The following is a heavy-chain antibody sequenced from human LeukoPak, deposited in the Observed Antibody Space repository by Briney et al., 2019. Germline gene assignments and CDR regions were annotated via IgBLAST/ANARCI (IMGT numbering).Heavy chain of an antibody. CDR3: AKYYCGDCRALNAFDI. CDR1: GFTFNNCA. CDR2: VTDDGTTT. J-gene: IGHJ3*02. D-gene: IGHD2-21*01. Sequence: PGGSLRLSCAASGFTFNNCAMSWVRQPPGKGLEWVSAVTDDGTTTYYADSVKGRFTISRDNSKNTLYLQMNSLRAEDTAVYYCAKYYCGDCRALNAFDIWGQGTMVTVSS. V-gene: IGHV3-23*01.